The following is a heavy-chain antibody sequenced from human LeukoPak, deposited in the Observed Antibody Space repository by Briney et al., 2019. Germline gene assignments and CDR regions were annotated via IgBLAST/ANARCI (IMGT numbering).Heavy chain of an antibody. CDR3: VKDGYCSGGSCDQNAEYFQH. J-gene: IGHJ1*01. CDR1: GFTFSSYA. CDR2: ISSNGGST. V-gene: IGHV3-64D*09. D-gene: IGHD2-15*01. Sequence: PGGSLRLSCSASGFTFSSYAMHWVRQAPGKGLEYVSAISSNGGSTYYADSVKGRFTISRDNSKNTLYLQMSSLRAEDTAVYYCVKDGYCSGGSCDQNAEYFQHWGQGTLVTVSS.